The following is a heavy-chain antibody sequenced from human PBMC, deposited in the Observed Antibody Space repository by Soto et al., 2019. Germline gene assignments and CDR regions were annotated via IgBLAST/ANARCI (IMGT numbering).Heavy chain of an antibody. CDR3: ARVPMDYYDSSGYLDY. CDR1: GFTFSRYS. J-gene: IGHJ4*02. CDR2: ISSGSSYI. Sequence: GGSLRLSCAASGFTFSRYSVIWVLQAPWKGLEWVSSISSGSSYIYYADSVKGRFTISRDNAKSSLFLQMNSLRADDTAVYYCARVPMDYYDSSGYLDYWGQGTLVTVSS. V-gene: IGHV3-21*01. D-gene: IGHD3-22*01.